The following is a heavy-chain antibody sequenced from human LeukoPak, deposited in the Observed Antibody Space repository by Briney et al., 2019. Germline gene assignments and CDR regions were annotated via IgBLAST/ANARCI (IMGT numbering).Heavy chain of an antibody. J-gene: IGHJ4*02. CDR3: ARLRQRGYYGSGSPY. V-gene: IGHV4-59*12. CDR1: GGSISSYY. Sequence: SETLSLTCTVSGGSISSYYWSWIRQPPGKGLEWIGYIYYSGSTNYNPSLKSRVTISVDTSKNQFSLKLSSVTAADTAVYYCARLRQRGYYGSGSPYWGQGTLVTVSS. CDR2: IYYSGST. D-gene: IGHD3-10*01.